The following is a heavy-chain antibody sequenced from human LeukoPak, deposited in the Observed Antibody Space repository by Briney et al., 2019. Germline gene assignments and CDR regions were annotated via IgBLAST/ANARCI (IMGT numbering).Heavy chain of an antibody. J-gene: IGHJ2*01. CDR3: ARRRFYGDKSYWYFDL. D-gene: IGHD4-17*01. V-gene: IGHV4-34*01. CDR1: GGSFSGYY. Sequence: PSETLSLTCAVYGGSFSGYYWSWIRQPPGKGLEWIGEINHGGSSYYNPSPKSRVTISVDTSKNQFSLKLSSVTAADTAVYYCARRRFYGDKSYWYFDLWGRGTLVTVSS. CDR2: INHGGSS.